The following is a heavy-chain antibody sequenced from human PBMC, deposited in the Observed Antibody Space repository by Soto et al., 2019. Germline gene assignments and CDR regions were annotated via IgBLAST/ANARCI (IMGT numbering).Heavy chain of an antibody. Sequence: EVQLLESGGGLVQPGGSLRLSCAASGFTFSRYAISWVRQAPGKGLEWVSAISGSGGSTYYADSVKGRFTISSDNSKNILYLQMSSLRAEDTAEYYCAKDSNYDFSNWLDPWGQGTLVAVSS. V-gene: IGHV3-23*01. J-gene: IGHJ5*02. CDR2: ISGSGGST. CDR1: GFTFSRYA. CDR3: AKDSNYDFSNWLDP. D-gene: IGHD3-3*01.